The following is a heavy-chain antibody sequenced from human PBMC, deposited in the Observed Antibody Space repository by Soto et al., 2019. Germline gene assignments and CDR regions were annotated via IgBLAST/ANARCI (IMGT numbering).Heavy chain of an antibody. CDR3: ARAHYDDYGYYPLDY. D-gene: IGHD4-17*01. CDR1: GGSISSSNW. CDR2: IYHSGST. Sequence: QVQLQESGPGLVKPSGTLSLTCAVSGGSISSSNWWSWVRQPPGKGLEWIGEIYHSGSTNYNPSLKSRVTISVYKSKNQFSLKLSSVTAADTAVYYCARAHYDDYGYYPLDYWGQGTLVTASS. J-gene: IGHJ4*02. V-gene: IGHV4-4*02.